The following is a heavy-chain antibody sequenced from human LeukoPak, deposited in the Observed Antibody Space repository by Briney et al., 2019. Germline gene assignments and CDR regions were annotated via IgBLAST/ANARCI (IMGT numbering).Heavy chain of an antibody. CDR2: IRYDGSNK. Sequence: PGGSLRLSCAASGFTFSSYDMDWVRQAPGKGLEWVAFIRYDGSNKYYADSVKGRFTISRDNSKNTLYLQMNSLRAEDTAMYYCAKDRGSSGSSIDYWGQGTLVTVSS. J-gene: IGHJ4*02. D-gene: IGHD3-22*01. V-gene: IGHV3-30*02. CDR3: AKDRGSSGSSIDY. CDR1: GFTFSSYD.